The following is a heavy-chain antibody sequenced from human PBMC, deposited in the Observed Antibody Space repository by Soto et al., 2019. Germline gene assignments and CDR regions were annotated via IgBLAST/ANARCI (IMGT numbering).Heavy chain of an antibody. Sequence: GGSLRLSCAVSGFTFDDNAMHWVRQAPEKGLEWVSGINWKSDIGYADSVKGRFTTSRDNAENSLYLQMNSLRAEDTGLYYCAISQDRGGRTTFIYWGQGTQVTVSS. CDR3: AISQDRGGRTTFIY. D-gene: IGHD3-16*01. J-gene: IGHJ4*02. CDR1: GFTFDDNA. CDR2: INWKSDI. V-gene: IGHV3-9*01.